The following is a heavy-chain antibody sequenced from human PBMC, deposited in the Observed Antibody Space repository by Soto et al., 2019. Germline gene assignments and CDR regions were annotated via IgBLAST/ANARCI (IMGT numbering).Heavy chain of an antibody. V-gene: IGHV5-51*01. J-gene: IGHJ4*02. CDR1: GYSFTSYW. CDR2: IYPGDSDT. CDR3: ARRKDIAAAGTPYYFDY. D-gene: IGHD6-13*01. Sequence: GESLKISCKGSGYSFTSYWIGWVRQMPGKGLEWMGIIYPGDSDTRYSPSFQGQVTISADKSISTAYLQWSSLKASDTAMYYCARRKDIAAAGTPYYFDYWVQGTLVTVSS.